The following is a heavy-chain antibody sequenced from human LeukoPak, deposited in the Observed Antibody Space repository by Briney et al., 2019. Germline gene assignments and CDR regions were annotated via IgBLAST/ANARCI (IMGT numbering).Heavy chain of an antibody. D-gene: IGHD3-22*01. CDR3: ARDAAGYYDSSAYYGYFDL. J-gene: IGHJ2*01. CDR2: ISAYNGNT. CDR1: GYTFTSYG. V-gene: IGHV1-18*01. Sequence: ASVKVSCKASGYTFTSYGISWVRQAPGQGLEWMGWISAYNGNTNYAQKVQGRVTMTTDTSTSTVYMKLRSLRSDDTAVYYCARDAAGYYDSSAYYGYFDLWGRGTLVTVSS.